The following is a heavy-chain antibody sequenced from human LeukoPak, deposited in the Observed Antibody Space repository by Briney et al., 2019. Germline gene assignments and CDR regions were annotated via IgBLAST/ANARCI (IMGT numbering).Heavy chain of an antibody. Sequence: SETLSLTCTVSGGSISSSSYYWGWIRQPPGKGLEWIGSIYYSGSTYYNPSLKSRVTISVDTSKNQFSLKLSSVTAADTAVYYCARRADYGDYYNWFDPWGQGTLVIVSS. CDR1: GGSISSSSYY. CDR3: ARRADYGDYYNWFDP. D-gene: IGHD4-17*01. J-gene: IGHJ5*02. CDR2: IYYSGST. V-gene: IGHV4-39*01.